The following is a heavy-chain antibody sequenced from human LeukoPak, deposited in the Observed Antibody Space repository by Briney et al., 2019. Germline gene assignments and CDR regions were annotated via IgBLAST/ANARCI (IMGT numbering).Heavy chain of an antibody. CDR2: MNPNSGNT. CDR1: GYTFTSYD. V-gene: IGHV1-8*01. Sequence: ASVKVSCKASGYTFTSYDINWVRQATGQGLEWMGWMNPNSGNTGYAQKFQGRVTMTRNTSISTAYMELSSLRSEDTAVYYCASAASDNSSSWYVPYYYYGMDVWGQGTTVTVSS. J-gene: IGHJ6*02. D-gene: IGHD6-13*01. CDR3: ASAASDNSSSWYVPYYYYGMDV.